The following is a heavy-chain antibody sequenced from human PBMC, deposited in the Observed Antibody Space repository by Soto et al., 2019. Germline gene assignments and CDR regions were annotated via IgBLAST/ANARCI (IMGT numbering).Heavy chain of an antibody. CDR2: IYYSGST. CDR1: GGSVSSGSYY. CDR3: ARDLDYGDSFEAFDI. Sequence: NPSETLSLTCTVSGGSVSSGSYYWSWIRQPPGKGLEWIGYIYYSGSTNYNPSLKSRVTISVDTSKNQFSLKLSSVTAADTAVYYCARDLDYGDSFEAFDIWGQGTMVTVSS. V-gene: IGHV4-61*01. J-gene: IGHJ3*02. D-gene: IGHD4-17*01.